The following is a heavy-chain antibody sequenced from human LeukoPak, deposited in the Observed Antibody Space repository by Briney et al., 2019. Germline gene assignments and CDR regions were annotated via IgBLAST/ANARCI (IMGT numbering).Heavy chain of an antibody. CDR3: AKRGGRDSSGWLGYYYYYYMDV. CDR1: GGSISSSSYY. J-gene: IGHJ6*03. D-gene: IGHD6-19*01. CDR2: IYYSGST. V-gene: IGHV4-39*07. Sequence: SETLSLTCTVSGGSISSSSYYWGWIRQPPEKGLEWIGNIYYSGSTYYNPSLKSRVTISVDTSKNQFSLKLSSVTAADTAVYYCAKRGGRDSSGWLGYYYYYYMDVWGKGTTVTISS.